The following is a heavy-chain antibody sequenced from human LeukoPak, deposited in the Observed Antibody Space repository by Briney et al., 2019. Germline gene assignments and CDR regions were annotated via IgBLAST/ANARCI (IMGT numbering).Heavy chain of an antibody. D-gene: IGHD2-15*01. CDR1: GGSISTYY. CDR2: ISTTENT. CDR3: ARQSGGNYVYVDY. Sequence: SETLSLTCTVSGGSISTYYWSWIRQPAGKGLEWIGRISTTENTNYNPSLKSRVTISVDKSKNQFSLKLSSVTAADTAVYYCARQSGGNYVYVDYWGQGTQVTVSS. J-gene: IGHJ4*02. V-gene: IGHV4-4*07.